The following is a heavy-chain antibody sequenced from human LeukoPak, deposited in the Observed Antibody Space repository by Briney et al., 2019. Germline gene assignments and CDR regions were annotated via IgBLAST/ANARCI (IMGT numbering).Heavy chain of an antibody. Sequence: SETLSLTCTVSGGSISSSSYYWGWIRQPPGKGLEWIGSIYYSGSTYYNPSLKSRVTISVDTSKNQFSLKLSSVTAADTAVYYCARDRIQLWLQFHYFDYWGQGTLVTVSS. CDR2: IYYSGST. V-gene: IGHV4-39*07. J-gene: IGHJ4*02. CDR3: ARDRIQLWLQFHYFDY. CDR1: GGSISSSSYY. D-gene: IGHD5-18*01.